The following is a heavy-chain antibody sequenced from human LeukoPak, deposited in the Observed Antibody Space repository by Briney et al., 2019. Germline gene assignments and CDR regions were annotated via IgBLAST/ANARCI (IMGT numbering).Heavy chain of an antibody. J-gene: IGHJ5*02. CDR1: GFTFSSYS. V-gene: IGHV3-21*01. Sequence: PGGSLRLSCAASGFTFSSYSMNWVRQAPGKGLEWVSSISSSSSYIYYADSVKGRFTISRDNAKNSLYLQMNSLRAEDTAVYYCARDCGSGSDRQPSSNNWFDPWGQGTLVTVSS. CDR2: ISSSSSYI. D-gene: IGHD3-22*01. CDR3: ARDCGSGSDRQPSSNNWFDP.